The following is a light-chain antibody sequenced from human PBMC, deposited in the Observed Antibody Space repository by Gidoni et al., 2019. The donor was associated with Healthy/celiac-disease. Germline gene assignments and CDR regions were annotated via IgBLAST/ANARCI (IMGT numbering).Light chain of an antibody. CDR2: YDS. CDR3: QVWDSSSDHSVV. Sequence: SYVLTQPPSVSVAPGKTARITCGGNNIGSKSVHWYQQKPGQAPVLFIYYDSDRPSGIPERFSGSNSGNTATLTISRVEAGDEADYYCQVWDSSSDHSVVFGGGTKLTVL. J-gene: IGLJ2*01. CDR1: NIGSKS. V-gene: IGLV3-21*04.